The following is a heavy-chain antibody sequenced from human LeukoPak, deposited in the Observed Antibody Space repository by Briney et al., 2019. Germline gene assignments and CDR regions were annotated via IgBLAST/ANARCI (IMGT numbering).Heavy chain of an antibody. V-gene: IGHV3-30*02. Sequence: GGSLRLSCAASGFIFSSYGMHWVRQAPGKGLEWVAFIRYDGSNKYYADSVKGRFTISRDNAKNSLYLQMNSLRAEDTAVYYCAREGVSGYYYYYMDVWGKGTTVTVSS. D-gene: IGHD3-10*01. CDR1: GFIFSSYG. CDR2: IRYDGSNK. CDR3: AREGVSGYYYYYMDV. J-gene: IGHJ6*03.